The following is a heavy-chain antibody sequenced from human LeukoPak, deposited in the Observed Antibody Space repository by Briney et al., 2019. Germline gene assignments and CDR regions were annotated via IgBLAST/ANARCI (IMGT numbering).Heavy chain of an antibody. CDR3: AKEIDTLGTNAFDI. J-gene: IGHJ3*02. D-gene: IGHD2-15*01. CDR2: ISGDGGST. V-gene: IGHV3-43*02. Sequence: PGGSLGLSCAASKFTFNSIGMHWVRQAPGKGLEWVSLISGDGGSTYYADSVRGRFTISRDNSKNSLYLQMDSLRTEDTAFYYCAKEIDTLGTNAFDIWGQGTMVTVSS. CDR1: KFTFNSIG.